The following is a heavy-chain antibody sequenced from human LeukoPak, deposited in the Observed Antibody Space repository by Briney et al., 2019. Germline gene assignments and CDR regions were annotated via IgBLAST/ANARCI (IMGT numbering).Heavy chain of an antibody. CDR1: GYTFTSYG. CDR2: ISAYNGNT. J-gene: IGHJ5*02. Sequence: GASVKVSCKASGYTFTSYGISWVRQAPGQGLEWMGWISAYNGNTNYAQKLQGRVTMTTDTSTSTAYMELSRLRSDDTAVYYCARENFGVVTVTTFYWFDPWGQGTLVTVSS. V-gene: IGHV1-18*01. CDR3: ARENFGVVTVTTFYWFDP. D-gene: IGHD3-3*01.